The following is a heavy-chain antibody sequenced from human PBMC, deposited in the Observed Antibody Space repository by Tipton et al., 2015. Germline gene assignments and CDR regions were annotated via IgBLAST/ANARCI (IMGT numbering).Heavy chain of an antibody. D-gene: IGHD5-24*01. CDR1: GGAITSDGFY. CDR3: ARDGYNSNYFDY. J-gene: IGHJ4*02. V-gene: IGHV4-31*02. CDR2: IFYTGST. Sequence: LRLSCTVSGGAITSDGFYWSWIRQHPGKGLEWIGYIFYTGSTYYNPSLKSRATLSVDTSKNQFSLKLSPVTAADTAVYYCARDGYNSNYFDYWGQGTLVTVSS.